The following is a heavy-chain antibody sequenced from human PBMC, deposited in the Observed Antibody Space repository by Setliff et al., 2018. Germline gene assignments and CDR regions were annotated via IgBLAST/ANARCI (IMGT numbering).Heavy chain of an antibody. CDR3: ARDADNYDTSENPIFDY. CDR2: IIPVFRTA. V-gene: IGHV1-69*05. CDR1: GGSFRSDG. J-gene: IGHJ4*02. D-gene: IGHD3-22*01. Sequence: SVKVSCKASGGSFRSDGFNWVRQAPGQGLKWMGSIIPVFRTAKYAQKFQGRFTIFRDDTKNSLYLQMNSLRAEDTAVYYCARDADNYDTSENPIFDYWGQGTLVTVSS.